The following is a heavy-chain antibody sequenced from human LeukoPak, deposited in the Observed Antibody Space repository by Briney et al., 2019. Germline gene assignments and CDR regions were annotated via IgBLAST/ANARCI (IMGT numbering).Heavy chain of an antibody. CDR3: VKDLGYGDGLWASPFDI. J-gene: IGHJ4*02. V-gene: IGHV3-23*01. CDR2: IDGSGAGT. CDR1: GFTFSTFA. Sequence: GESLRLSCAASGFTFSTFAMTWVRQGPGKGLEWVSSIDGSGAGTYYADSVKGRFSISRDTSKNTLYLQMSSLRADDTAVYYCVKDLGYGDGLWASPFDIWGQGTLVTVSS. D-gene: IGHD4-17*01.